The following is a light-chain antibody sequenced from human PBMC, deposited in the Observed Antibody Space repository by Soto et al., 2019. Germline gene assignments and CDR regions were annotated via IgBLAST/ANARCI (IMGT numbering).Light chain of an antibody. CDR3: QQSGGSPRT. J-gene: IGKJ1*01. Sequence: EIVLTQSPGTLSLSPGQRATLSCRASQSVSSNYLAWYQHKPGQAPRLLIYGASSRATGIPDRFSGSGSGTDFTLTISRLEPDDFAVYYCQQSGGSPRTFGQGTKVEIK. V-gene: IGKV3-20*01. CDR2: GAS. CDR1: QSVSSNY.